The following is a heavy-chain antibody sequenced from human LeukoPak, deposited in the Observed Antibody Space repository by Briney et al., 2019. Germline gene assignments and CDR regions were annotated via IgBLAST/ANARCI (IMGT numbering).Heavy chain of an antibody. CDR1: GFTFRSYG. J-gene: IGHJ4*02. V-gene: IGHV3-33*01. CDR3: ARDADTSGYFGYFDY. D-gene: IGHD3-22*01. Sequence: PGGSLRLSCAASGFTFRSYGIDWVRQAPGKGLEWVAGIWHDGSKEYYADSVKGRFIISRDNSKNMVYVQINSLTAEDTAVYYCARDADTSGYFGYFDYWGQGTLVTVSS. CDR2: IWHDGSKE.